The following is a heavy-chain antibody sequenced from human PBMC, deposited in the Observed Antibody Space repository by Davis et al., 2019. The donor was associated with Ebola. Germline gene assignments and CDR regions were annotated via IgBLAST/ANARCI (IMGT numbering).Heavy chain of an antibody. J-gene: IGHJ5*02. CDR2: FDPEDGEI. D-gene: IGHD3-9*01. CDR1: GHILTAFF. CDR3: ATVLGPKKYFDPNWFDP. V-gene: IGHV1-24*01. Sequence: ASVQVSCKVSGHILTAFFMHWVRQAPGKGIEWMGGFDPEDGEIMYAQKFQGRVTMTEDRGRDTAYMELRNLRPEDTAVYYCATVLGPKKYFDPNWFDPWGQGTLVTVSS.